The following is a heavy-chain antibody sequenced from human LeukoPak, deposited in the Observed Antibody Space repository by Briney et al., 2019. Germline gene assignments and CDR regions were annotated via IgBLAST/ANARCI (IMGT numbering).Heavy chain of an antibody. D-gene: IGHD6-25*01. CDR3: AKGAAAGIRGYFDY. CDR2: ISYNRDGI. Sequence: TGGSLRLSCVASGFTFDDYAMHWVRQAPGKGLEWDSGISYNRDGIGYADSVKGRFTVSRDNAKNSLYLQMNSLRSEDTALYYCAKGAAAGIRGYFDYWGQGILVTVSS. V-gene: IGHV3-9*01. J-gene: IGHJ4*02. CDR1: GFTFDDYA.